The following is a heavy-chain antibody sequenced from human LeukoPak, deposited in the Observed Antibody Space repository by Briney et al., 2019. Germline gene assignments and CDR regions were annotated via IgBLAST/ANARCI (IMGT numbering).Heavy chain of an antibody. Sequence: GGSLRLSCAASGFTFSSYWMSWVRQAPGKGLEWVANIKQDGSEKYYVDSVKGRFTISRDNAKNSLYLQMNSLRAEDTALYYCARDFENAYYYYYMDVWGKGTTVTVSS. CDR2: IKQDGSEK. CDR1: GFTFSSYW. V-gene: IGHV3-7*03. CDR3: ARDFENAYYYYYMDV. D-gene: IGHD3-9*01. J-gene: IGHJ6*03.